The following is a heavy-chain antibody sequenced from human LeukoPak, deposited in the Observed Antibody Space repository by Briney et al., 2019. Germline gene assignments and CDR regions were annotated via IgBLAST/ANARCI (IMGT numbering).Heavy chain of an antibody. CDR1: GGSISDASYY. CDR3: ATLRGGSYTDWYFDL. CDR2: IFYGGIA. D-gene: IGHD1-26*01. V-gene: IGHV4-39*07. Sequence: SETLSLTCIVSGGSISDASYYWGWIRQPPGKGLEWIGSIFYGGIAYYNASLESRVTMSVDTSKNQFSLKVNSVTAADTAVYYCATLRGGSYTDWYFDLWGRGTLVTVSS. J-gene: IGHJ2*01.